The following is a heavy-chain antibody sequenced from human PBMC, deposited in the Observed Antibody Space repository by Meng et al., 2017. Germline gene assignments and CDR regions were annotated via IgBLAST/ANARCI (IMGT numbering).Heavy chain of an antibody. CDR3: ARDVGGDYETLFDY. D-gene: IGHD4-17*01. Sequence: VQLPESGPGLVRPSETLSLTCTVSGGSVGSGNYYWSWFRQPPGKGLEWIGYIVYSGSTTYNPSLKTRVTISVDTSKNQFSLKLTSVTAADTAVYFCARDVGGDYETLFDYWGQGTLVTVSS. J-gene: IGHJ4*02. V-gene: IGHV4-61*01. CDR2: IVYSGST. CDR1: GGSVGSGNYY.